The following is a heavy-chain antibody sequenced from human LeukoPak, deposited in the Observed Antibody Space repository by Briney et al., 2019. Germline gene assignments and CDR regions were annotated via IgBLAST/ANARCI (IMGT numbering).Heavy chain of an antibody. V-gene: IGHV3-23*01. Sequence: GGSLRLSCVSSGFSFSNYAMSWVRQAPGKGLEWVSSISGSGGSTHYADSVKGRFTISRDKTKNTLYLQMNSLRAEDTAVYYCARDSLGGDYWGQGTLVTVSS. CDR1: GFSFSNYA. D-gene: IGHD3-10*01. J-gene: IGHJ4*02. CDR3: ARDSLGGDY. CDR2: ISGSGGST.